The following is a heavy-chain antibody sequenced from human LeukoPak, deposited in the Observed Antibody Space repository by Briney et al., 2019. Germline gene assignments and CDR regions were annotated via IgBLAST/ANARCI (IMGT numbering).Heavy chain of an antibody. Sequence: SVKVSCTASGGTFSIYAISWVRQAPGQGLEWMGGIIPIFGTANYAQKFQGRVTITADESTSTAYMELSSLRSEDTAVYYCASAEYYYDSSGSLAFDYWGQGTLVTVSS. CDR2: IIPIFGTA. J-gene: IGHJ4*02. CDR1: GGTFSIYA. V-gene: IGHV1-69*13. CDR3: ASAEYYYDSSGSLAFDY. D-gene: IGHD3-22*01.